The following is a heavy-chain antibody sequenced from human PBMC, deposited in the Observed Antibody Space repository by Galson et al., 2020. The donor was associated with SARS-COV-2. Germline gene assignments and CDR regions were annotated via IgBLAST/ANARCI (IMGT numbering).Heavy chain of an antibody. CDR2: IKTDGSEI. V-gene: IGHV3-7*01. CDR1: GFPFDSHW. CDR3: ARGPFDYGNNLPPNGLDL. J-gene: IGHJ5*02. D-gene: IGHD4-17*01. Sequence: GGSLRPPCVASGFPFDSHWMTWVSQAPGKGLEWVANIKTDGSEIYYLDSVRGRFTVSRDNAAKSLFLRMSSLRVDDTAIYYCARGPFDYGNNLPPNGLDLWGQGALVTVSS.